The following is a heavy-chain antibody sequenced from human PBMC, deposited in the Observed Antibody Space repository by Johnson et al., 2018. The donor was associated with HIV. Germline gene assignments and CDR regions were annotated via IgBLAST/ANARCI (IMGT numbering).Heavy chain of an antibody. CDR2: INWNGGSI. J-gene: IGHJ3*01. CDR3: ARKGYAFDL. V-gene: IGHV3-20*04. CDR1: GFTFSDAW. Sequence: MQLVESGGGLVQPGGSLRLSCAASGFTFSDAWMTWVRQPPGKGLEWVSGINWNGGSIAYADYVKGRFTISRDNAKNSLYLQMTILRAEDTAIYYCARKGYAFDLWGQGTMVTVSS.